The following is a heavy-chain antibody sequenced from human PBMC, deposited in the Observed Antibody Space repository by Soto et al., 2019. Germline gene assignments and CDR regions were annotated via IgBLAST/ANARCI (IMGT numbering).Heavy chain of an antibody. CDR3: AKDANDDYGDYDDYYMDV. CDR1: GFTFDDYA. CDR2: ISWNSGSI. V-gene: IGHV3-9*01. Sequence: DVQLVESGGGLVQPGRSLRPSCAASGFTFDDYAMHWVRQAPGKGLEWVSGISWNSGSIGYADSVKGRFTISRYNAKNSLYPQMNSLRGEDTDLYFCAKDANDDYGDYDDYYMDVWGKGTTVTVSS. D-gene: IGHD4-17*01. J-gene: IGHJ6*03.